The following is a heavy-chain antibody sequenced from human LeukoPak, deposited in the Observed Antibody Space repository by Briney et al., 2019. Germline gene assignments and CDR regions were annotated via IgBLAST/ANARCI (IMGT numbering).Heavy chain of an antibody. V-gene: IGHV3-30*02. CDR3: AKDRALEGGFDH. CDR2: IRPNAINK. CDR1: GFSLTTYG. D-gene: IGHD3-10*01. J-gene: IGHJ5*02. Sequence: GGSLRLSCVVSGFSLTTYGMLWVRQAPGNGLEWVSFIRPNAINKYYADSVKGRFTISRDNSKGTLYLQMNSLRTEDTALYYCAKDRALEGGFDHWGQGSLVTVSS.